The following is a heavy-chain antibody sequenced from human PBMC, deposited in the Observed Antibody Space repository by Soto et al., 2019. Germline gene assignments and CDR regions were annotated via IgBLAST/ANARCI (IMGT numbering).Heavy chain of an antibody. V-gene: IGHV4-4*07. J-gene: IGHJ4*02. CDR2: IHTTDGT. Sequence: SETLSLTCTVSGDSISGYYWSWIRQPAGKGMEWIGRIHTTDGTNYNPSLKSRVTMSIDTSNNQFSLKLSSLTAADTAVYYCARSLSSAAGLYFDFWGQGTLVTVSS. CDR1: GDSISGYY. D-gene: IGHD6-13*01. CDR3: ARSLSSAAGLYFDF.